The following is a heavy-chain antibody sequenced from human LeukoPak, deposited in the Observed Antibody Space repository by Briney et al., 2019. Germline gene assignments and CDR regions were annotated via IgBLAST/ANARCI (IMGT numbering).Heavy chain of an antibody. Sequence: PGGSLRLSCAASGFTVSSNYMSWVRQAPGKGLEWVSVIYSGGSRNYADSVKGRFTISRDNSKNTLYLQMNSLRAEDTAVYYCARDFTGIVGATDYFDYWGQGTLVTVSS. D-gene: IGHD1-26*01. J-gene: IGHJ4*02. CDR3: ARDFTGIVGATDYFDY. V-gene: IGHV3-53*01. CDR1: GFTVSSNY. CDR2: IYSGGSR.